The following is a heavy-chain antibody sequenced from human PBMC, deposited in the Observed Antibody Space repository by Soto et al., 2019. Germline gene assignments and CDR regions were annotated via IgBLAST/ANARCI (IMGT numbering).Heavy chain of an antibody. V-gene: IGHV1-69*06. J-gene: IGHJ4*02. D-gene: IGHD3-3*01. Sequence: SVKVSCKASGGTFSSYAISWVRQAPGQGLEWMGGIIPIFGTANYAQKFQGRVTITADKSTSTAYMELSSLRSEDTAVYYCARDQSRSGYAGGYWGQGTLVTVSS. CDR2: IIPIFGTA. CDR3: ARDQSRSGYAGGY. CDR1: GGTFSSYA.